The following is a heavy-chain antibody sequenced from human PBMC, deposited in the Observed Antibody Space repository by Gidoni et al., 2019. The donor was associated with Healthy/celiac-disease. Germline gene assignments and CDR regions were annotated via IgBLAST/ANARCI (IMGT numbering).Heavy chain of an antibody. CDR2: IKQDGSEK. J-gene: IGHJ6*02. D-gene: IGHD6-13*01. CDR3: ARDRAAAAGTREPYYYYYGMDV. CDR1: GFTFSSYW. V-gene: IGHV3-7*01. Sequence: EVQLVESGGGLVQPGGSLRLSCAASGFTFSSYWMRWVRQAPGKGLAWVANIKQDGSEKYYVDSVKGRFTISRDNAKNSLYLQMNSLRAEDTAVYYCARDRAAAAGTREPYYYYYGMDVWGQGTTVTVSS.